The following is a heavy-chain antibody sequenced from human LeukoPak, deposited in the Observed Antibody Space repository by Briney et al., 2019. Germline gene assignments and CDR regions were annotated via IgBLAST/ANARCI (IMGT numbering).Heavy chain of an antibody. CDR1: GFTFVDYG. J-gene: IGHJ5*02. Sequence: GGSLRLSCAASGFTFVDYGMGWVRQAPGKGLEWVAVISYDGSNKYFADSVKGRFTISRDNSKNTLYLQMNGLRAEDTAVYYCAKDGCRITSCHVLVDPWGQGTLVTVSS. V-gene: IGHV3-30*18. D-gene: IGHD2-2*01. CDR3: AKDGCRITSCHVLVDP. CDR2: ISYDGSNK.